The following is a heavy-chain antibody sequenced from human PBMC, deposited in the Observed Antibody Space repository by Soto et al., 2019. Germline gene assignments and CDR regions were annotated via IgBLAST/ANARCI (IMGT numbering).Heavy chain of an antibody. Sequence: PVGSLRLSCAASGFTFSSYGMHWVRQAPGKGLEWVAVIWYDGSNKYYADSVKGRFTISRDNSKNTLYLQMNSLRAEDTAVYYCARWLQLMENYYFDYWGQGTLVTVSS. V-gene: IGHV3-33*01. CDR2: IWYDGSNK. D-gene: IGHD5-12*01. J-gene: IGHJ4*02. CDR3: ARWLQLMENYYFDY. CDR1: GFTFSSYG.